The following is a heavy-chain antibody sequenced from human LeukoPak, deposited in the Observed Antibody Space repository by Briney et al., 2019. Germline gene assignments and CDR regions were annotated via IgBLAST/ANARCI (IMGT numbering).Heavy chain of an antibody. V-gene: IGHV3-9*01. CDR1: GFTFDDYA. J-gene: IGHJ4*02. Sequence: GGSLRLSCAASGFTFDDYAMHWVRQAPGKGLEWVSGISLNSGSIGYADSVKGRFTISRDNAKNSLYLQMNSLRAEDTALYYCAKGPLGYCSSTSCYPGLSYFDYWGQGTLVTVSS. CDR3: AKGPLGYCSSTSCYPGLSYFDY. CDR2: ISLNSGSI. D-gene: IGHD2-2*01.